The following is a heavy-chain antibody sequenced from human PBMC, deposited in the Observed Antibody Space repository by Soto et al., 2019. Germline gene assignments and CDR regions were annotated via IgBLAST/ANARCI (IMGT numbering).Heavy chain of an antibody. CDR1: GFTFSDHY. J-gene: IGHJ2*01. CDR2: TRNRANSYTT. D-gene: IGHD3-3*01. CDR3: ASVCDIGAHKWYFAL. Sequence: EVQLVESGGGLVQPGGSLRLSCAASGFTFSDHYMDWVRQAPGKGLEWVGRTRNRANSYTTEYAASVKGRFTISRDDSANSLYLQMNSLNTEDTAVYYCASVCDIGAHKWYFALWGRGTLVTVSS. V-gene: IGHV3-72*01.